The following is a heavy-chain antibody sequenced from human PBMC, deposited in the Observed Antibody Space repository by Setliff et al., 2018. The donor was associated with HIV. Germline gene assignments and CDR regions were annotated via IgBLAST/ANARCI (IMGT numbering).Heavy chain of an antibody. CDR3: ARQGVGIAVAGNRYFDL. V-gene: IGHV5-51*01. D-gene: IGHD6-19*01. CDR2: IYPGDSDT. Sequence: GESLKISCKGSGYTFTSYWIGWVRQMPGKGLEWMGIIYPGDSDTRYSPSFQGQVTISADKSISTAYLQWSSLKASDTAMYYCARQGVGIAVAGNRYFDLWGRGTLVTVSS. J-gene: IGHJ2*01. CDR1: GYTFTSYW.